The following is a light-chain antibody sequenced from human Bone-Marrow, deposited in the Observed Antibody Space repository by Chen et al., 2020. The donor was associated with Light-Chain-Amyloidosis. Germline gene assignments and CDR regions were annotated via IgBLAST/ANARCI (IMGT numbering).Light chain of an antibody. CDR2: GAS. Sequence: EIVMTQSPPTLSVSPGERVTLSCRASQSVSSNLAWYQQKPGQAPRLLIYGASTRATGVPASFSGSGSGTEFTLTISSLQSDHFAVYYCQQFASWPPTFGQGTRLEI. V-gene: IGKV3-15*01. CDR3: QQFASWPPT. J-gene: IGKJ5*01. CDR1: QSVSSN.